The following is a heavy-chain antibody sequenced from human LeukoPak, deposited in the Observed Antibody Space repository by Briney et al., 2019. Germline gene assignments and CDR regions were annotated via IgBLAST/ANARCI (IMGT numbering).Heavy chain of an antibody. D-gene: IGHD2-21*02. CDR3: ARGRPINCGGDCSYYYYYYGMDV. Sequence: GASVKVSCKASGYTVTNYYMHWVRQAPGQGLEWMGWINPNSGGTNYAQKFQGRVTMTRDTSISTAYMELSRLRSDDTAVYYCARGRPINCGGDCSYYYYYYGMDVWGQGTTVTVSS. V-gene: IGHV1-2*02. J-gene: IGHJ6*02. CDR2: INPNSGGT. CDR1: GYTVTNYY.